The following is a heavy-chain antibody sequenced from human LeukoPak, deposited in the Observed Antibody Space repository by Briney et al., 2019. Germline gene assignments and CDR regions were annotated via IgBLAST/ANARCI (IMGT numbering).Heavy chain of an antibody. CDR2: MNPNSGNT. Sequence: GASVKVSCKASGYTFTSYDINWVRQATGQGLEWMGWMNPNSGNTGYAQKFQGRVTMTRNTSISTAYMELSSLRSEDTAVYYCARGGTTGNHQPYYYYYMDVWGKGTTVTVSS. CDR1: GYTFTSYD. D-gene: IGHD1-1*01. J-gene: IGHJ6*03. CDR3: ARGGTTGNHQPYYYYYMDV. V-gene: IGHV1-8*01.